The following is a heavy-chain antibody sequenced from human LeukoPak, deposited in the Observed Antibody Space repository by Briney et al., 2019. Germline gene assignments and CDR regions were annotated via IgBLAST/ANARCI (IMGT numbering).Heavy chain of an antibody. CDR1: GYTFTDYY. J-gene: IGHJ4*02. Sequence: VSVKVSCKASGYTFTDYYMHWVRQAPGQGLEWMGWINPKSGGTDYAQKFQGRVTMTRDTSINTAYMELSGLRSDDTAVYYCTSDIAVVPTATQGLYWGQGTLVAVSS. D-gene: IGHD2-2*01. CDR3: TSDIAVVPTATQGLY. V-gene: IGHV1-2*02. CDR2: INPKSGGT.